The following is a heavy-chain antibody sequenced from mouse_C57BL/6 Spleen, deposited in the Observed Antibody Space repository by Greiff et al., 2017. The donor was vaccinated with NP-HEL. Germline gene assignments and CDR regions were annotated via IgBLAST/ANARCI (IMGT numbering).Heavy chain of an antibody. Sequence: EVQLQQSGPELVKPGASVKIPCKASGYTFTDYNMDWVKQSHGKSLEWIGDINPNNGGTIYNQKFKGKATLTVDKSSSTAYMELRSLTSEDTAVYYCARMGLLRGPPAYWGQGTLVTVSA. J-gene: IGHJ3*01. CDR1: GYTFTDYN. CDR2: INPNNGGT. V-gene: IGHV1-18*01. D-gene: IGHD1-1*01. CDR3: ARMGLLRGPPAY.